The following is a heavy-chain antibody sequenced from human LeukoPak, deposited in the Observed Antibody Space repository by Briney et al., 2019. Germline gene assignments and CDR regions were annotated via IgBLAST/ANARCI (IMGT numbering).Heavy chain of an antibody. D-gene: IGHD1-26*01. CDR1: GFTFSSNY. J-gene: IGHJ6*02. V-gene: IGHV3-53*01. Sequence: GGSLRLSCAASGFTFSSNYMSWVRQAPGKGLEWVSVIYSGGSTYYADSVKGRFTISRDDSKNTLYLQMNSLRAEDTAVYYCARDRGGSYSGGGGMDVWGQGTTVTVSS. CDR2: IYSGGST. CDR3: ARDRGGSYSGGGGMDV.